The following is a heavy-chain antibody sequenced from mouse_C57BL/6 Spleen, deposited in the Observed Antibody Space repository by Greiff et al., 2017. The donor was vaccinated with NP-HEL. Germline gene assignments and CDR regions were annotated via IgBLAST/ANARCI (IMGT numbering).Heavy chain of an antibody. Sequence: EVKLMESGGGLVQPGGSLKLSCAASGFTFSDYYMYWVRQTPEKRLDWVAYISNGGGSTYYPDTVKGRFTISRDNAKNTLYLQMSRLKSEDTAMYYCARQTGMSWYFDVWGTGTTVTVSS. V-gene: IGHV5-12*01. J-gene: IGHJ1*03. CDR3: ARQTGMSWYFDV. CDR1: GFTFSDYY. CDR2: ISNGGGST. D-gene: IGHD4-1*01.